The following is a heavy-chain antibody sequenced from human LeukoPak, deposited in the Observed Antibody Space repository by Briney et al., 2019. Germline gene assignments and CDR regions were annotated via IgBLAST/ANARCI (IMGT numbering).Heavy chain of an antibody. CDR3: ARDLLGLATH. V-gene: IGHV1-69*04. D-gene: IGHD7-27*01. J-gene: IGHJ4*02. Sequence: SVNVSCKASGDTFSNYAISWVRQAPGQGLEWMGRIIPILDIAKYAQKFQGRVTITADKSTSTAYMELSSLRSEDTAVYYCARDLLGLATHWGQGTLVTVSS. CDR1: GDTFSNYA. CDR2: IIPILDIA.